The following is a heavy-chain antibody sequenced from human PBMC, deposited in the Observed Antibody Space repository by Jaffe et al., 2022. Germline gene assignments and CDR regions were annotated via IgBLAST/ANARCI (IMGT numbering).Heavy chain of an antibody. Sequence: EVQLVQSGAEVKKPGESLKISCKGSGYSFTNYWIAWVRQMPGKGLEWMGIIYPGDSDTRYSPSFQGQVTISADKSISTAYLQWSSLKASDTAMYYCGMKTIVGGRGGDGLDIWGQGTMVTVSS. CDR2: IYPGDSDT. D-gene: IGHD1-26*01. CDR3: GMKTIVGGRGGDGLDI. J-gene: IGHJ3*02. V-gene: IGHV5-51*03. CDR1: GYSFTNYW.